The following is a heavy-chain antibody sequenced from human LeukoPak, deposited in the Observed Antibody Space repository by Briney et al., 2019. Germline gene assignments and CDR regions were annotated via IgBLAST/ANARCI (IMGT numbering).Heavy chain of an antibody. J-gene: IGHJ4*02. CDR2: IYYSGSN. CDR1: GGTLSSYY. CDR3: ASGKRYSSGYFDY. V-gene: IGHV4-59*01. D-gene: IGHD6-19*01. Sequence: SETLSLTCTVSGGTLSSYYWRWIRQPPGKGLEWIGYIYYSGSNNYNPSLKSRVTISVHTSKNQFSLKLSSVTAADTAVYYCASGKRYSSGYFDYWGQGTLVTVSS.